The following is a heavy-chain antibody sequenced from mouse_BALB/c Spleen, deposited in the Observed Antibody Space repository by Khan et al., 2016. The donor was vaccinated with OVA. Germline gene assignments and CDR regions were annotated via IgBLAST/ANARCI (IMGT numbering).Heavy chain of an antibody. D-gene: IGHD4-1*01. J-gene: IGHJ3*01. CDR3: ARHITGSFAY. CDR2: ISSGGDYT. V-gene: IGHV5-6*01. Sequence: DVQLVESGGDLVKPGGSLKLSCAASGFTFSSYSMSWVRQTPDKRLEWVATISSGGDYTYYPDSVKGRFTISRDNAKNTLYLQMSSLKSEDTAMYYCARHITGSFAYWGQGTLVTVSA. CDR1: GFTFSSYS.